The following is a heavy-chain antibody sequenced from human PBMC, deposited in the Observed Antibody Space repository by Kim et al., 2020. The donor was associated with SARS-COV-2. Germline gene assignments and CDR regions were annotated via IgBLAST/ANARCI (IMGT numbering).Heavy chain of an antibody. J-gene: IGHJ6*02. Sequence: GGSLRLSCAASGFTFSTYGMHWVRQAPGKGLEWVAVIWYDGSDKYYADSVEGRFTISRDNSKNTLYLQMNSLRAEDTAVYYCARDTGDCGGACLPDMDVWGQGTTVTVSS. CDR3: ARDTGDCGGACLPDMDV. D-gene: IGHD2-21*02. CDR2: IWYDGSDK. CDR1: GFTFSTYG. V-gene: IGHV3-33*01.